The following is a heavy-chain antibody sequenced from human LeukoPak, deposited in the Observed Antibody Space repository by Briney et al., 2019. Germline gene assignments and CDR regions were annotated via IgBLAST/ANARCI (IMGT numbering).Heavy chain of an antibody. J-gene: IGHJ4*02. CDR2: IYYSGNT. CDR3: ARGSYGIRY. D-gene: IGHD4-17*01. Sequence: SETLSLTCTVSGGSISSSSYYWGWIRQPPGKGLEWIGSIYYSGNTYYNPSLKSRVTISVDRSKNQFSLKLSSVTAADTAVYYCARGSYGIRYWGQGTLVTVSS. V-gene: IGHV4-39*07. CDR1: GGSISSSSYY.